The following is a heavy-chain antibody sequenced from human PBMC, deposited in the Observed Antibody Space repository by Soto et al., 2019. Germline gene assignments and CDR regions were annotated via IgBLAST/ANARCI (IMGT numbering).Heavy chain of an antibody. CDR3: AKVVRDVLATGTFYYGMDV. J-gene: IGHJ6*02. CDR2: ISGSGGST. V-gene: IGHV3-23*01. D-gene: IGHD1-1*01. Sequence: GGSLRLSCAASGFTFSSYAMSWVRQAPGKGLEWVSAISGSGGSTYYADSVKGRFTISRDNSKNTLYLQMNSLRAEDTAVYYCAKVVRDVLATGTFYYGMDVWGQGTTVTVSS. CDR1: GFTFSSYA.